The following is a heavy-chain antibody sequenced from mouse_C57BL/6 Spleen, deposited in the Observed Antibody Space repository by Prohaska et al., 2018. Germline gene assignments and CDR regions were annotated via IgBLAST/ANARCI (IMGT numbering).Heavy chain of an antibody. J-gene: IGHJ2*01. CDR1: GFTFSSYG. Sequence: GFTFSSYGMSWVRQTPDKRLEWVATISSGGSYTYYPDSVKGRFTISRDNAKNTLYLQMSSLKSEDTAMYYCARHESSPYYFDYWGQGATLTGSS. CDR3: ARHESSPYYFDY. CDR2: ISSGGSYT. V-gene: IGHV5-6*01. D-gene: IGHD6-1*01.